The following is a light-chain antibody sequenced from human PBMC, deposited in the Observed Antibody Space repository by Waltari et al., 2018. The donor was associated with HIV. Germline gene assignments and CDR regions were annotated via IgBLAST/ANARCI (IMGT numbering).Light chain of an antibody. CDR1: QSINNW. Sequence: DIQMTQYSSTLSASVGDSVRITCRASQSINNWLAWYQQKPGKATKLLIYKTSTLESVVPSSFSGGGSGTEFTLTITSLQPEDFATYYCQQYNTYSRTFVQGTKVEAK. V-gene: IGKV1-5*03. J-gene: IGKJ1*01. CDR2: KTS. CDR3: QQYNTYSRT.